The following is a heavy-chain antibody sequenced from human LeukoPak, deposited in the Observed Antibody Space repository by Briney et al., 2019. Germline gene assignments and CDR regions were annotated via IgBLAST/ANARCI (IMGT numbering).Heavy chain of an antibody. CDR3: AREGIANYDFWSAPNWFDP. D-gene: IGHD3-3*01. Sequence: ASVKVSCKASGYTFTSYGISWARQAPGQGLEWMGWISAYNGNTNYAQKLQGRVTMTTDTSTSTAYMELRSLRSDDTAVYYCAREGIANYDFWSAPNWFDPWGQGTLVTVSS. CDR1: GYTFTSYG. CDR2: ISAYNGNT. V-gene: IGHV1-18*01. J-gene: IGHJ5*02.